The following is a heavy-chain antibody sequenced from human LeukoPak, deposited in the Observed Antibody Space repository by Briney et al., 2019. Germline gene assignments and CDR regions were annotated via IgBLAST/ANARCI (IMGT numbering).Heavy chain of an antibody. CDR3: ARELKRGERRMDY. J-gene: IGHJ4*02. D-gene: IGHD1-1*01. Sequence: GRSLRLTCAASGFSFSSYAMHWVRQAPGKGLEGLAVISYDGSNKYYADSVKGRVTISRDNSKNTLYLQMNSLRAEDTAVYYCARELKRGERRMDYWGQGTLVTVSS. CDR2: ISYDGSNK. V-gene: IGHV3-30*04. CDR1: GFSFSSYA.